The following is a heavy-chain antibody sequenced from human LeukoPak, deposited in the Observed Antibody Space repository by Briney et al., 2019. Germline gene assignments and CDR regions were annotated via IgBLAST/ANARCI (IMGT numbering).Heavy chain of an antibody. CDR3: ARRLLDAFDI. CDR2: IYTSGST. Sequence: SETLSLTRTVSGGSISSYYWSWIRQPPGKGLEWIGYIYTSGSTNYNPSLKSRVTISVDTSKNQFPLKLSSVTAADTAVYYCARRLLDAFDIWGQGTMVTVSS. V-gene: IGHV4-4*09. J-gene: IGHJ3*02. CDR1: GGSISSYY.